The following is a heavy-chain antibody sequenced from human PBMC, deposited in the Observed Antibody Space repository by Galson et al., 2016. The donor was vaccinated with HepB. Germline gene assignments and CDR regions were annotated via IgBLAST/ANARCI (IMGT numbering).Heavy chain of an antibody. CDR3: AKQSPGRTGVPPYYYYYYGIDV. J-gene: IGHJ6*02. V-gene: IGHV3-23*01. Sequence: SLRLSCAASGFTFSSYAMSWVRQAPGKGLEWVSAMSGNGGTTYYADSVKGRFTILRDNSKNTVYLQVNSLRAEDTAVYFCAKQSPGRTGVPPYYYYYYGIDVGGPGTTVTVSS. D-gene: IGHD1-1*01. CDR2: MSGNGGTT. CDR1: GFTFSSYA.